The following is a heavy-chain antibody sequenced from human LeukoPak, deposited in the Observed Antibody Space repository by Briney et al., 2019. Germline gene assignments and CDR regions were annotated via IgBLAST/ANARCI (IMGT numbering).Heavy chain of an antibody. CDR3: ARDLGIAARPDY. Sequence: SETLSLTCNVSGYSISSGYYWGWIRQPPGKGLEWIGSIYHSGSTYYNPSLKSRVTISVDTSKNQFSLKLSSVTAADTAVYYCARDLGIAARPDYWGQGTLVTVSS. CDR2: IYHSGST. V-gene: IGHV4-38-2*02. CDR1: GYSISSGYY. D-gene: IGHD6-6*01. J-gene: IGHJ4*02.